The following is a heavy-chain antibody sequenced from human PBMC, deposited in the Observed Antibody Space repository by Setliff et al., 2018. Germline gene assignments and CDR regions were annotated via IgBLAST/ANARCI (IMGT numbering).Heavy chain of an antibody. CDR1: GFTFDNYW. Sequence: GGSLRLSCVASGFTFDNYWMGWVRQPPGKGLEWVASIKPDGSETYYVDSVKGRFTVSRDNPKNSLYLQMSSLRAEDTAIYYCARGHTSMAPWGQGTLVTVSS. CDR2: IKPDGSET. V-gene: IGHV3-7*03. J-gene: IGHJ5*02. CDR3: ARGHTSMAP. D-gene: IGHD5-18*01.